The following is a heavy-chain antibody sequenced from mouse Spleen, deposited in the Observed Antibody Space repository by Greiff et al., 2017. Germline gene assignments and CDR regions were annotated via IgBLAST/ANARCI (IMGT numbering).Heavy chain of an antibody. V-gene: IGHV1-18*01. J-gene: IGHJ1*01. D-gene: IGHD2-3*01. Sequence: VQLKESGPELVKPGASVKIPCKASGYTFTDYNMDWVKQSHGKSLEWIGDINPNNGGTIYNQKFKGKATLTVDKSSSTAYMELRSLTSEDTAVYYCARNYDGYYYWYFDVWGAGTTVTVSS. CDR3: ARNYDGYYYWYFDV. CDR1: GYTFTDYN. CDR2: INPNNGGT.